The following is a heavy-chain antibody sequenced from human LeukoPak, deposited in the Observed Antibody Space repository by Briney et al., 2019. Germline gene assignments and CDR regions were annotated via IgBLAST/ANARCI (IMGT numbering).Heavy chain of an antibody. CDR2: IYPGDSDT. V-gene: IGHV5-51*01. CDR1: GYSFTSYW. J-gene: IGHJ4*02. Sequence: GESLKISCKGSGYSFTSYWIGWVRQMPGKGLGWMGIIYPGDSDTRYSPSFQGKVTISADKSISTAYLQWSSLKASDTAMYYCARHRGYYGSGSYSDYWGQGTLVTVSS. D-gene: IGHD3-10*01. CDR3: ARHRGYYGSGSYSDY.